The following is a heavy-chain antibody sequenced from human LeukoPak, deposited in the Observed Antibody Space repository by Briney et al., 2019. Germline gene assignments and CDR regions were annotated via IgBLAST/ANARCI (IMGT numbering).Heavy chain of an antibody. J-gene: IGHJ4*02. CDR1: GFTLSSYW. CDR3: ARGVKVDY. Sequence: GGSLRLSCAASGFTLSSYWMSWIRQAPGKGLEWVANIKQDGSEKYYVDSVKGRFTISRDNAKNSLYLQMNSLRAEDTAVYYCARGVKVDYWGQGTLVTVSS. V-gene: IGHV3-7*03. CDR2: IKQDGSEK.